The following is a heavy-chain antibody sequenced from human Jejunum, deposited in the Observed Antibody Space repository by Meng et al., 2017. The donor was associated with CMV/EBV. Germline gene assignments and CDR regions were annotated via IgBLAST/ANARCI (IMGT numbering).Heavy chain of an antibody. V-gene: IGHV2-5*02. CDR2: IYWDDDK. J-gene: IGHJ4*02. D-gene: IGHD1-26*01. Sequence: QITLKESWPTLVKPTQTLTLTCAFSGLSSISSGVGVGWIRQHPGEALEWLALIYWDDDKRYSPSLRSRLTITKDTSKNEVVLTMTNMDPVDTGTYYCAHFVGGYYPSRPDYWGQGTLVTVSS. CDR1: GLSSISSGVG. CDR3: AHFVGGYYPSRPDY.